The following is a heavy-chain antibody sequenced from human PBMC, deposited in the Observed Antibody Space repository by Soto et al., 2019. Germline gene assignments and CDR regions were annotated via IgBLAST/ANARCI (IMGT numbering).Heavy chain of an antibody. CDR2: INAGNGNT. J-gene: IGHJ6*02. Sequence: ASVKVSCKASGYTFTSYAMHWVRQAPGQRLEWMGWINAGNGNTKYSQKFQGRVTITRDTSASTAYMELSSLRSEDTAVYYCAKDSRSWGDYYYGMDVWGQGTTVTVSS. CDR3: AKDSRSWGDYYYGMDV. V-gene: IGHV1-3*01. D-gene: IGHD6-6*01. CDR1: GYTFTSYA.